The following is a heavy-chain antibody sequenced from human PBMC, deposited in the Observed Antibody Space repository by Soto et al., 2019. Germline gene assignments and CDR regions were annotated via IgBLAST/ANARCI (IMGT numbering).Heavy chain of an antibody. CDR2: ISGSGGGT. CDR3: AKTSRTTVNVCDY. V-gene: IGHV3-23*01. CDR1: VFTFNGYA. J-gene: IGHJ4*02. D-gene: IGHD4-17*01. Sequence: LRLSCAASVFTFNGYAMNWGREAPGKGMEWVSGISGSGGGTYYADSVKGRFTIYSDNSKNTLYLQMNSLRAEDTAVYYCAKTSRTTVNVCDYWGQGTLVTVSS.